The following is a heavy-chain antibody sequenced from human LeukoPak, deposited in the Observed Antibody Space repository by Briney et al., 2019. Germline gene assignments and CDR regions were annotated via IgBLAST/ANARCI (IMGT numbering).Heavy chain of an antibody. Sequence: SETLSLTCTVSGGSMRSYYWSWIRQPAGKGLEWIGRIYSSGTTSYNPSLKSRVTMSVDTSKNQFSLKMRSVTAADTAVYYCARGGSGISNAFDIWGQGTMVTVSS. V-gene: IGHV4-4*07. D-gene: IGHD3-10*01. J-gene: IGHJ3*02. CDR1: GGSMRSYY. CDR2: IYSSGTT. CDR3: ARGGSGISNAFDI.